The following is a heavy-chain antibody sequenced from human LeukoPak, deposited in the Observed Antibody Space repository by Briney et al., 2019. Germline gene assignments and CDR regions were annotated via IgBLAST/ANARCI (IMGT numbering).Heavy chain of an antibody. CDR2: INPSGGST. V-gene: IGHV1-46*01. CDR3: ARSGSYADY. CDR1: GGTFSSYA. Sequence: GASVKVSCKASGGTFSSYAISWVRQAPGQGLEWMGIINPSGGSTSYAQKFQGRVTMTRDTSTSTVYMELSSLRSEDTAVYYCARSGSYADYWGQGTLVTVSS. D-gene: IGHD3-10*01. J-gene: IGHJ4*02.